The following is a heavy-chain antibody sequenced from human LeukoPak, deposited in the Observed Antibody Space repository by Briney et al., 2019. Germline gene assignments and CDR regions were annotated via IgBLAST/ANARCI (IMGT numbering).Heavy chain of an antibody. Sequence: GASVKVSCKASGYTFTGYYMHWVRQAPGQGLEWMGWINPNSGGTNYAQKFQGRVTMTRDTSTNTAYMDLSSLTSEDTAVYYCSRGGSGTHPNDYWGQGTLVTVSS. CDR2: INPNSGGT. CDR3: SRGGSGTHPNDY. J-gene: IGHJ4*02. CDR1: GYTFTGYY. V-gene: IGHV1-2*02. D-gene: IGHD1-26*01.